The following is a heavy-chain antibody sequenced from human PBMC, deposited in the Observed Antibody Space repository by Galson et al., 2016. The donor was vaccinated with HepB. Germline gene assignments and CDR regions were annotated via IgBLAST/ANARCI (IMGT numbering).Heavy chain of an antibody. CDR2: FDPEDGET. Sequence: SVKVSCKVSGYTFNKLSMHWLRQVPGKGLEWMGNFDPEDGETIYAQKFQGRVTMTADTSTDTAYMELSSLRSEDTAFYYCATPRQLWSPYYFDYWGQGTLVTVSS. V-gene: IGHV1-24*01. J-gene: IGHJ4*02. CDR1: GYTFNKLS. D-gene: IGHD5-18*01. CDR3: ATPRQLWSPYYFDY.